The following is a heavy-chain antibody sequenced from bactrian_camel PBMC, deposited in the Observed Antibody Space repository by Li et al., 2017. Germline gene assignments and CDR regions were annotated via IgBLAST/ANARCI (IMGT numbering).Heavy chain of an antibody. J-gene: IGHJ4*01. CDR2: IGDDGVT. V-gene: IGHV3S53*01. Sequence: VQLVESGGGSADAGGSLRLSCGASEDILTTYCMAWFRQGPGRERERVAAIGDDGVTYYVDSVKGRFTIVADVAKNTVFLQMNSLKPEDTAMYYCTAGTYIDCNAGDCFCRSYDEELLGQGTQVTVS. CDR1: EDILTTYC. D-gene: IGHD1*01.